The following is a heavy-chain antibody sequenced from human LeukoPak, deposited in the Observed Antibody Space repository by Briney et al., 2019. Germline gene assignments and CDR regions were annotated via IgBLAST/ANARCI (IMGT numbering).Heavy chain of an antibody. D-gene: IGHD6-13*01. CDR1: RGSFSGYY. J-gene: IGHJ4*02. CDR2: IYTSGST. Sequence: SETLSLTCAVYRGSFSGYYWSWIRQPAGKGLEWIGRIYTSGSTNYNPSLKSRVTISVDTSKNQFSLKLSSVTAADTAVYYCARETIGYSSPDYWGQGTLVTVSS. CDR3: ARETIGYSSPDY. V-gene: IGHV4-4*07.